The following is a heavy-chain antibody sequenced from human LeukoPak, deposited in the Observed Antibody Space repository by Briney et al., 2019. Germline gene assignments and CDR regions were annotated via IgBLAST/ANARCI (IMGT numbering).Heavy chain of an antibody. V-gene: IGHV4-39*02. Sequence: PSETLSLTCTVSGGPINSENIYWGWIRQPPGKGLEWIGTIYYSWSTYYNPSLKSRVTMSVDTSKNQFSLKLTSVTAADTAVYYCARDFSSWSHYKGNRFDPWGQGSLVTVSS. D-gene: IGHD6-6*01. CDR1: GGPINSENIY. J-gene: IGHJ5*02. CDR3: ARDFSSWSHYKGNRFDP. CDR2: IYYSWST.